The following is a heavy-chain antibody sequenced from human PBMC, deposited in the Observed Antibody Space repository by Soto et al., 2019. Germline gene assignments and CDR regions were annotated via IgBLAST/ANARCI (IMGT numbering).Heavy chain of an antibody. V-gene: IGHV1-8*01. CDR2: MNPNSGNT. D-gene: IGHD2-2*01. CDR3: ARGHDGAAMFWFDP. J-gene: IGHJ5*02. Sequence: ASVKVSCKASGYTFTSYDINWVRQATGQGLEWMGWMNPNSGNTGYAQKFQGRVTMTRNTSISTAYMELSSLRSEDTAVYYCARGHDGAAMFWFDPWGQGTLVTVSS. CDR1: GYTFTSYD.